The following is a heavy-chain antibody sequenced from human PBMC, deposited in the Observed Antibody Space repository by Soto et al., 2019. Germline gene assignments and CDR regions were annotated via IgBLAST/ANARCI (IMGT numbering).Heavy chain of an antibody. Sequence: GGSLRLSCAASGFTFSSYAMSWVRQAPGKGLEWVSAISGSGGSTYYADSVKGRFTISRDNSKNTLYLQMNSLRAEDTAVYYCAKDAAAGTHYYYYYYMDVWGKGTTVTVSS. D-gene: IGHD6-13*01. CDR2: ISGSGGST. CDR1: GFTFSSYA. V-gene: IGHV3-23*01. CDR3: AKDAAAGTHYYYYYYMDV. J-gene: IGHJ6*03.